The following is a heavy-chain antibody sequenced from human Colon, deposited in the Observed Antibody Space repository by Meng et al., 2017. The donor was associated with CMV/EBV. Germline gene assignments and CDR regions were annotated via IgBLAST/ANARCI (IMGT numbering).Heavy chain of an antibody. J-gene: IGHJ4*02. D-gene: IGHD1-1*01. CDR1: GYPFTRCG. V-gene: IGHV1-18*01. CDR2: ISGSTGYT. CDR3: ARGRPNWSGVLDY. Sequence: VQLGQCGGGVKGPGALGLVSCRSSGYPFTRCGISWGRPAPGQGLGWMGWISGSTGYTNRAQKFQGRVTMTTNTSTSTAYLALTSLTSNDTAVYYCARGRPNWSGVLDYWGQGTLVTVSS.